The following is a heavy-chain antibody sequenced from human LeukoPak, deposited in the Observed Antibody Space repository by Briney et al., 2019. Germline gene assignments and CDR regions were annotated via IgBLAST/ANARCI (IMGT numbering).Heavy chain of an antibody. CDR2: VRNGGLIA. CDR3: AKTVLSTTWSGSFDY. CDR1: GFTCSHYA. V-gene: IGHV3-23*01. J-gene: IGHJ4*02. D-gene: IGHD4/OR15-4a*01. Sequence: GGSLRLSCGACGFTCSHYAMSWVRQAPGKGLEWVSGVRNGGLIAYYAVSVKGRFTISRDNSKHTLYLQLDSLRVEDTAVYYCAKTVLSTTWSGSFDYWGQGTLVTVSS.